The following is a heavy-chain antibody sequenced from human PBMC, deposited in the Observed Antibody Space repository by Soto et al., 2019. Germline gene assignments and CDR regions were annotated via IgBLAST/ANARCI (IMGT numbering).Heavy chain of an antibody. D-gene: IGHD3-22*01. CDR3: ARWESYYYASSGYGMYV. CDR2: IIPIFGTA. V-gene: IGHV1-69*01. CDR1: GGTFSSYA. Sequence: QVQLVQSGAEVKKPGSSVKVSCKASGGTFSSYAISWVRQAPGQGLEWMGGIIPIFGTANYAQKFQGRVQITAYESTSKAHMEMSSLRFADTSVYYCARWESYYYASSGYGMYVWGQGTTVTVSS. J-gene: IGHJ6*02.